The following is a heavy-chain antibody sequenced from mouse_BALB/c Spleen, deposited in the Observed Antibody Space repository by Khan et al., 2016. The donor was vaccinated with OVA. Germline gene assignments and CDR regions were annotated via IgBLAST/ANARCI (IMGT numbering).Heavy chain of an antibody. Sequence: QVQLQQSGPDLVAPSQSLSITCTVSGFSLTNFGVHWVRQSPGKGLEWLVVIWSDGRTTYNSALKSRLSLSKDNSKSQVFLKMNSLQTDDTAMYYCARHRFGYFDVWGAGTTVTVSS. CDR1: GFSLTNFG. V-gene: IGHV2-6-2*01. CDR2: IWSDGRT. J-gene: IGHJ1*01. CDR3: ARHRFGYFDV.